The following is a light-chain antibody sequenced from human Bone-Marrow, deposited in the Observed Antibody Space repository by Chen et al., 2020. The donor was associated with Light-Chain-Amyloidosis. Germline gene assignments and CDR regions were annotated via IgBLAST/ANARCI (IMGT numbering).Light chain of an antibody. CDR3: QQLYTYPLT. V-gene: IGKV1-9*01. Sequence: DIQLTQSPSVLSASVGDRVTITCRASQGIYSHLAWYQQKPGKAPKLLINAASTLQRGVPSRFSGSGAGSQFTLTISSLQPEDFATYYCQQLYTYPLTFGGGTKVVFK. CDR1: QGIYSH. J-gene: IGKJ4*01. CDR2: AAS.